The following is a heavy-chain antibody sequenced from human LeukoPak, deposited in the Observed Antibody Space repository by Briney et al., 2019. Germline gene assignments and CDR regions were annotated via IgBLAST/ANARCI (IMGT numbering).Heavy chain of an antibody. D-gene: IGHD2-8*02. Sequence: PGGSLRLSCAASGFTFSSYSINWVRQAPGKGLEWVSVISSSSNYISYADSVKGRFTISRDNAKNSLYLQMNSLRAEDTAVYYCARGGCTSASCYLFDYWGQGTLVTVSS. J-gene: IGHJ4*02. CDR2: ISSSSNYI. CDR3: ARGGCTSASCYLFDY. V-gene: IGHV3-21*01. CDR1: GFTFSSYS.